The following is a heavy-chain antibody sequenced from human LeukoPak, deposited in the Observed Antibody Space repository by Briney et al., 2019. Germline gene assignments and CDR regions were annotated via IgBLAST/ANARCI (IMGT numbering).Heavy chain of an antibody. CDR1: GGSISSYY. Sequence: PSETLSLTCTVSGGSISSYYWSWIRQPPGKGLEWIGYIYYSGSTNYNPSLKSRVTISVDTSKNQFSLKLSSVTAADTAVYYCARGISGWYFDWLGTNDYYYYGMDVWGKGTTVTVSS. V-gene: IGHV4-59*01. CDR2: IYYSGST. J-gene: IGHJ6*04. D-gene: IGHD3-9*01. CDR3: ARGISGWYFDWLGTNDYYYYGMDV.